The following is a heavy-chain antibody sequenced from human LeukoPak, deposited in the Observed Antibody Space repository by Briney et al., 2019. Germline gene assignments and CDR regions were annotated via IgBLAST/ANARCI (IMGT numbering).Heavy chain of an antibody. Sequence: PSETLSLTCAVYGGSFSGYYWSWIRQPPGKGLEWIGSIYSSVSTYYNPSLKSRVTISVDTSKNQFSLRLSSVTAADTALYYCAYSGSYGHLGYWGQGIPVTVSS. V-gene: IGHV4-34*01. D-gene: IGHD1-26*01. CDR1: GGSFSGYY. CDR3: AYSGSYGHLGY. CDR2: IYSSVST. J-gene: IGHJ4*02.